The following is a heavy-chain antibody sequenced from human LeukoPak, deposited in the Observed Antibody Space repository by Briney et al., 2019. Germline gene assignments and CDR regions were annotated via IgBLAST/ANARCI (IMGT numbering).Heavy chain of an antibody. V-gene: IGHV1-46*01. CDR3: ARDQGSYYDSSGYPLNWFDP. D-gene: IGHD3-22*01. J-gene: IGHJ5*02. CDR2: INPSGGST. Sequence: GASVKVSCKASGYTFTSYYMHWVRQAPGQGLEWMGIINPSGGSTSYAQKFQGRVTMTRDTSTSTVYMELSSLRSEDTAVYYCARDQGSYYDSSGYPLNWFDPWGQGTLVTVSS. CDR1: GYTFTSYY.